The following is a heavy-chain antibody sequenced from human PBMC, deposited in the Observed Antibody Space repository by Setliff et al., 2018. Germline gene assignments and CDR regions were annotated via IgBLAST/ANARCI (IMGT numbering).Heavy chain of an antibody. D-gene: IGHD3-10*01. Sequence: TLSLPCTVSGGSISSYYWSWIRQPPGKELEWMAYVYYTGDTYYNPSLKSRISISIDTSKNQFSLNLISVTAADTAVYYCAGSQGSGGYYSNSPYYFHYWGQGTLVTVSS. CDR3: AGSQGSGGYYSNSPYYFHY. J-gene: IGHJ4*02. V-gene: IGHV4-59*03. CDR2: VYYTGDT. CDR1: GGSISSYY.